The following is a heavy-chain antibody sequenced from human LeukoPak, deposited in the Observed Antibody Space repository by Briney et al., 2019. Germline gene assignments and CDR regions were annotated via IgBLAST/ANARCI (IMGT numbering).Heavy chain of an antibody. CDR2: ISSSSSYI. D-gene: IGHD6-13*01. CDR3: ARHSSSWGRSHYYYYYGMDV. CDR1: GFIFSSYT. J-gene: IGHJ6*02. V-gene: IGHV3-21*01. Sequence: GGSLRLSCAASGFIFSSYTMNWVRQAPGKGLEWVSSISSSSSYIYYADSVKGRFTISRDNAKNSLYLQMNSLRAEDTAVYYCARHSSSWGRSHYYYYYGMDVWGQGTTVTVSS.